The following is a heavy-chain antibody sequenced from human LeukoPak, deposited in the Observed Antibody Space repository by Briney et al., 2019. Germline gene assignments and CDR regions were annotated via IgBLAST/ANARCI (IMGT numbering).Heavy chain of an antibody. CDR2: ISSSGSTI. Sequence: GGSLRLSCAASGFTFSDYYMSWIRQAPGKGLEWVSYISSSGSTIYYADSVKGRFTISRDNAKNSLYLQMNSLRAEDTAAYYCASEYYYDSSGYSPLDYWGQGTLVTVSS. V-gene: IGHV3-11*04. CDR1: GFTFSDYY. CDR3: ASEYYYDSSGYSPLDY. D-gene: IGHD3-22*01. J-gene: IGHJ4*02.